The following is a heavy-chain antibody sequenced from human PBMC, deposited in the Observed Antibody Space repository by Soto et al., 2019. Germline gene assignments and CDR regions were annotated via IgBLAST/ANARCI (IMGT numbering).Heavy chain of an antibody. CDR1: GYTFTGYY. CDR2: INPNSGGT. CDR3: ARDLLPTIFGVVPLTYVHSMDV. D-gene: IGHD3-3*01. V-gene: IGHV1-2*04. Sequence: ASVKVSCKASGYTFTGYYMHWVRQAPGQGLEWMGWINPNSGGTNYAQKFQGWVTMTRDTSISTAYMELSRLRSDDTAVYYCARDLLPTIFGVVPLTYVHSMDVWGQGTTVTVSS. J-gene: IGHJ6*02.